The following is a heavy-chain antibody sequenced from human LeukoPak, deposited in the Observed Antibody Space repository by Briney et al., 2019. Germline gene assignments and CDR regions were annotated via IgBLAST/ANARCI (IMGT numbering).Heavy chain of an antibody. D-gene: IGHD6-13*01. V-gene: IGHV1-46*03. CDR3: ARDGSSWYVLDY. CDR1: GYTFTSYY. Sequence: ASVKVSCKASGYTFTSYYMHWVRHAPGQGLEWMGIINPSVGSTSCAQKFQGRVTMTRDTSTSTVYMELSSLRSEDTAVYYCARDGSSWYVLDYWGQGTLVTVSS. CDR2: INPSVGST. J-gene: IGHJ4*02.